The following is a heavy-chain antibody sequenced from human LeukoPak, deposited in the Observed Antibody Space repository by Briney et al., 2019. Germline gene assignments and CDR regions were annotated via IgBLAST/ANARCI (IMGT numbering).Heavy chain of an antibody. CDR1: EFTFSRYG. CDR2: ISGSGGST. CDR3: ARGPTYYDFWSGYYMFYYYMDV. Sequence: GGPLRLSCAASEFTFSRYGMSWVRQAPGKGLEWVSAISGSGGSTYYADSVKGRFAISRDNSKNTLYLQINSLRAEDTAVYYCARGPTYYDFWSGYYMFYYYMDVWGKGTTVTVSS. J-gene: IGHJ6*03. D-gene: IGHD3-3*01. V-gene: IGHV3-23*01.